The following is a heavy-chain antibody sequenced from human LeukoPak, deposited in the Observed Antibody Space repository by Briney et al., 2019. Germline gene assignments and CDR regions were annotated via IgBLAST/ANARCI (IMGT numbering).Heavy chain of an antibody. V-gene: IGHV3-48*01. CDR2: ISSSSSTI. CDR3: ASRFTTYYCGSGSRDDAFDI. Sequence: GGSLRLSCAASGFTFSSYSMNWVRQAPGKGLEWVSYISSSSSTIYYADSVKGRFTISRDNAKNSLYLQMDSLRAEDTAVYYCASRFTTYYCGSGSRDDAFDIWGQGTMVTVSS. CDR1: GFTFSSYS. J-gene: IGHJ3*02. D-gene: IGHD3-10*01.